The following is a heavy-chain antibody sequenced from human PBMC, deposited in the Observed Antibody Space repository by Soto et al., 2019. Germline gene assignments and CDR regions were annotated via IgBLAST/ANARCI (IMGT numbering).Heavy chain of an antibody. CDR3: ARPLYSYGPTDV. Sequence: QVQLQESGPGLVKPSETLSLTCTVSGGSVSSGSYYWSWIRQPPGKGLEWIGYIYYSGSTNYNPSLTSRGTISVDTSKTQFSLKLSSVTAADTAVYYCARPLYSYGPTDVWGQGTTVTVSS. CDR1: GGSVSSGSYY. D-gene: IGHD5-18*01. J-gene: IGHJ6*02. CDR2: IYYSGST. V-gene: IGHV4-61*01.